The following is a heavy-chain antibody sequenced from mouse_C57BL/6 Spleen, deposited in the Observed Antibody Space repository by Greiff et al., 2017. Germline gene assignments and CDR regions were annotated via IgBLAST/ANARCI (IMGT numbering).Heavy chain of an antibody. CDR1: GFSFTSYG. Sequence: VKLQESGPGLVQPSQSLSITCTVSGFSFTSYGVHWVRQPPGKGLAWLGVLRSGGSTDYHAAFISRLSIRKDNSKSHVLYKMNRRHAVDTAIDYCAKSRCSSSYYAMDYWGQGTSVTVSS. CDR3: AKSRCSSSYYAMDY. D-gene: IGHD1-1*01. CDR2: LRSGGST. J-gene: IGHJ4*01. V-gene: IGHV2-4*01.